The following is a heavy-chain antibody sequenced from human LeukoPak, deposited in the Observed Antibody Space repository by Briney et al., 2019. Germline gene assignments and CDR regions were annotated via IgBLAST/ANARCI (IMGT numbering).Heavy chain of an antibody. CDR1: GYSFTGYY. V-gene: IGHV1-2*02. CDR3: ARPQFFSPWGNMVRGGELDY. J-gene: IGHJ4*02. D-gene: IGHD3-10*01. Sequence: GASVKVSCKASGYSFTGYYMHWVRQAPGQGLEWMGWINPNSGDTKYAQKFQGRVTMTRDTSISTAYMELSRLRSDDTAVYYCARPQFFSPWGNMVRGGELDYWGQGTLVTVSS. CDR2: INPNSGDT.